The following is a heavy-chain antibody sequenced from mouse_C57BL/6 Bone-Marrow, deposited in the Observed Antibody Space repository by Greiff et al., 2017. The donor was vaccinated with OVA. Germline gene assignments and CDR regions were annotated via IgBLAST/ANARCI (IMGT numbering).Heavy chain of an antibody. J-gene: IGHJ3*01. CDR3: ARFNWDWFAY. CDR1: GYTFTSYW. Sequence: QVQLQQPGAELVKPGASVKLSCKASGYTFTSYWMQWVKQRPGQGLEWIGEIDPSDSYTNYNQKFKGKATLTVDTSSSTAYMQLSSLTSEDSAVYYCARFNWDWFAYWGQGTLVTVSA. V-gene: IGHV1-50*01. CDR2: IDPSDSYT. D-gene: IGHD4-1*01.